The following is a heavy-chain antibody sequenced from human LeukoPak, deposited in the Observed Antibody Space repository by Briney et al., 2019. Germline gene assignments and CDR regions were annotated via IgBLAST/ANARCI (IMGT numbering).Heavy chain of an antibody. CDR2: ISSSGSTI. V-gene: IGHV3-11*01. Sequence: GGSLRLSCAASGFTFSDYYMSWIRQAPGKGLEWVSYISSSGSTIYYADSVKGRFTISRDNAKNSLYLQMNSLRAEDTAVYYCAKSKLLLRRYGYFDYWGQGTLVTVSS. CDR3: AKSKLLLRRYGYFDY. D-gene: IGHD2-15*01. CDR1: GFTFSDYY. J-gene: IGHJ4*02.